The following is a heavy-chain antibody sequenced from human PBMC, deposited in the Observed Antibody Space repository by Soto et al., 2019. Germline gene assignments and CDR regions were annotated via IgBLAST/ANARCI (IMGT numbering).Heavy chain of an antibody. V-gene: IGHV1-18*01. Sequence: ASVKVSCKASGYTFTSYGISWVREAPGQGLEWMGWISAYNGNTNYAQKLQGRVTMTTDTSTSTAYMELRSLRSDDTAVYYCARDLPYCSGGSCPGSYDAFDIWGQGTMVTVSS. D-gene: IGHD2-15*01. CDR3: ARDLPYCSGGSCPGSYDAFDI. J-gene: IGHJ3*02. CDR1: GYTFTSYG. CDR2: ISAYNGNT.